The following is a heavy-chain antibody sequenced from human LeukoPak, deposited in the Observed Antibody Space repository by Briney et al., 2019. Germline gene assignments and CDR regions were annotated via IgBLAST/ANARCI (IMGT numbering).Heavy chain of an antibody. CDR3: ASHFIVATNSGPFDY. CDR2: IIPILGIA. J-gene: IGHJ4*02. CDR1: GGTFSSYA. V-gene: IGHV1-69*04. D-gene: IGHD5-12*01. Sequence: GASVKVSCKASGGTFSSYAISWVRQAPGQGLEWMGRIIPILGIANYAQKFQGRVTITADKSTSTAYMELSSLRSEDTAVYYCASHFIVATNSGPFDYWGQGTLVTVSS.